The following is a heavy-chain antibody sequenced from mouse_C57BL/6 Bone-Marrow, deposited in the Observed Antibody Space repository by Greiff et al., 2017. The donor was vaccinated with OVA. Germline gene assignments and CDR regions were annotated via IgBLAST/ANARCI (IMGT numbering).Heavy chain of an antibody. CDR2: SRNKANDYTT. J-gene: IGHJ1*03. D-gene: IGHD2-4*01. V-gene: IGHV7-1*01. CDR3: ARDAPYDYSWYVDV. CDR1: GFTFSDFY. Sequence: EVKLVESGGGLVQSGRSLRLSCATSGFTFSDFYMEWVRQAPGKGLEWIAASRNKANDYTTEYSASVKGRFIVSRDTSQSILYLQMNALSAEDTAIYYCARDAPYDYSWYVDVWGTGTTVTVSS.